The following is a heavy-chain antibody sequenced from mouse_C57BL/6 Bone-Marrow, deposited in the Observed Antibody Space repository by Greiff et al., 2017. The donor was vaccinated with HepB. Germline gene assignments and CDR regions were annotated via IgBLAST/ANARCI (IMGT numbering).Heavy chain of an antibody. V-gene: IGHV1-15*01. D-gene: IGHD2-3*01. CDR3: TRSDDGYNRYWFAY. CDR2: IDPETGGT. CDR1: GYTFTDYE. Sequence: QVQLQQSGAELVRPGASVTLSCKASGYTFTDYEMHWVKQTPVHGLEWIGAIDPETGGTAYNQKFKGKAILTADKSSSTAYMELRSLTSGDSAVYYCTRSDDGYNRYWFAYGGQGTRVTVSA. J-gene: IGHJ3*01.